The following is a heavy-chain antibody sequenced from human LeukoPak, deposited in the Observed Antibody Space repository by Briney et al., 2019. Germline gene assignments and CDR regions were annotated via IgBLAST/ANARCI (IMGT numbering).Heavy chain of an antibody. D-gene: IGHD2-15*01. J-gene: IGHJ5*02. Sequence: PGGSLRLFCAASGFTFSSYWMHWVRQAPGKGLVWVSRINSDGSSTSYADSVKGRFTISRDNAKNTLYLQMNSLRAEDTAVYYCARGRYCSGGSCYWEYNWFDPWGQGTLVTVSS. CDR3: ARGRYCSGGSCYWEYNWFDP. CDR2: INSDGSST. V-gene: IGHV3-74*01. CDR1: GFTFSSYW.